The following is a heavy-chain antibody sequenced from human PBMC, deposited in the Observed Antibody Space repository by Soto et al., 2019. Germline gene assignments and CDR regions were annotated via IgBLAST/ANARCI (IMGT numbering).Heavy chain of an antibody. D-gene: IGHD2-21*02. CDR1: GVSISSGGYY. J-gene: IGHJ4*02. CDR2: IYHSGSA. V-gene: IGHV4-31*03. Sequence: PSETLSLTCTVSGVSISSGGYYWGWIRQHPGKGREWIGNIYHSGSAYYNPSLKSRVIMSVDTSKNHFSLNLNCVTAAETAMYFCASVIGGDSEDYFDYWGQGTRVT. CDR3: ASVIGGDSEDYFDY.